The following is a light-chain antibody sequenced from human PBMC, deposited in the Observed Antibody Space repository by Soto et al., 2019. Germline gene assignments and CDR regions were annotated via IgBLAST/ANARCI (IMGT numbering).Light chain of an antibody. CDR1: QSVRRY. J-gene: IGKJ5*01. Sequence: EIVFTQSPATLSLSPGERATLSCRASQSVRRYLAWYQQKPGQAPRLLIYDASTRAPGIPARFSGSGSETDFTLTISSLEPGDFAVYYCQKSNNWQTITSGQGTQL. CDR2: DAS. CDR3: QKSNNWQTIT. V-gene: IGKV3-11*01.